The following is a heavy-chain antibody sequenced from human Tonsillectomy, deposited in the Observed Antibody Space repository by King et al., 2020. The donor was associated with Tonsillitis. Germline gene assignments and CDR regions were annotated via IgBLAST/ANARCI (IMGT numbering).Heavy chain of an antibody. CDR2: IYPGDSDT. CDR3: ARQNGVPYYDFLSGYLVYFDL. D-gene: IGHD3-3*01. J-gene: IGHJ2*01. Sequence: VQLVESGAEVKKPGESLKISCKGSGYSFTSYWIGWVRQMPGKGLEWMGIIYPGDSDTRYSPSFKGQVTISADKSISTAYLQWSSLKASDTAMYYSARQNGVPYYDFLSGYLVYFDLWGRGTLVTVSS. CDR1: GYSFTSYW. V-gene: IGHV5-51*01.